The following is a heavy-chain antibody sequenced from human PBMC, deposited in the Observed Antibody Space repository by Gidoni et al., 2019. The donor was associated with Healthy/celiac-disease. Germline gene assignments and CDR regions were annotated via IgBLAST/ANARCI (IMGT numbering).Heavy chain of an antibody. V-gene: IGHV3-21*01. CDR2: ISSSSSYI. D-gene: IGHD1-26*01. CDR3: ARVYGGSYGPADAFDI. CDR1: GFTFSSYS. J-gene: IGHJ3*02. Sequence: EVQLVESGGGLVKPGGSLRLSCAASGFTFSSYSMNWVRQAPGKGLEWVSSISSSSSYIYYADSVKGRFTISRDNAKNSLYLQMNSLRAEDTAVYYCARVYGGSYGPADAFDIWGQGTMVTVSS.